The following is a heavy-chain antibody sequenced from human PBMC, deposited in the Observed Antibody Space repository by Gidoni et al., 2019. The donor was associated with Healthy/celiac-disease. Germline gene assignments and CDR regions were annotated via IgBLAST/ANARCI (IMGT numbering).Heavy chain of an antibody. Sequence: EVQLLESGGGLVQPGGYLRLSCAASGFTVRSNYMSWVRQAPGKGLEWVSVIYSGGSTYYADSVKGRFTISRHNSKNTLYLQMNSLRAEDTAVYYCVWAAAGRGGAEYFQHWGQGTLVTVSS. CDR3: VWAAAGRGGAEYFQH. V-gene: IGHV3-53*04. D-gene: IGHD6-13*01. CDR2: IYSGGST. J-gene: IGHJ1*01. CDR1: GFTVRSNY.